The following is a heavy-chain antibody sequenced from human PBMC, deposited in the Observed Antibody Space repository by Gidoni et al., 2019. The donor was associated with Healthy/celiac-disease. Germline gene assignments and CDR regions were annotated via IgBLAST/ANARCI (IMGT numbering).Heavy chain of an antibody. CDR1: GGSISSYY. CDR2: IYYSGST. V-gene: IGHV4-59*08. CDR3: ARQKDYGGNSDYFDY. D-gene: IGHD4-17*01. J-gene: IGHJ4*02. Sequence: QVQLQESGPGLVKPSETLSLTCTVSGGSISSYYWSWIRQPPGKGLEWIGYIYYSGSTNYNPSLKSRVTISVDTSKNQFSLKLSSVTAADTAVYYCARQKDYGGNSDYFDYWGQGTLVTVSS.